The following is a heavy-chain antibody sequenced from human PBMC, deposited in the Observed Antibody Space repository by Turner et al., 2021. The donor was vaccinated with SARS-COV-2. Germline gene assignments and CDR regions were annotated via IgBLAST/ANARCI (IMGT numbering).Heavy chain of an antibody. CDR1: GFTFGDYA. J-gene: IGHJ4*02. V-gene: IGHV3-9*01. CDR3: ARDKMGQGRGAFDY. CDR2: ISWNSGSI. D-gene: IGHD3-16*01. Sequence: EVQLLGSGGGLVQPGRSLRLSCAASGFTFGDYAMHWVRHAPGKGLEWVSGISWNSGSIGYADSVKGRFTISRDNAKNSLYLQMNSLRAEDTALYYCARDKMGQGRGAFDYWGQGTLVTVSS.